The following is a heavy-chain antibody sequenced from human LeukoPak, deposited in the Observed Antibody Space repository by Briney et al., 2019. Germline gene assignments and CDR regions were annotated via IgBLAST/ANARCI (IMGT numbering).Heavy chain of an antibody. D-gene: IGHD6-13*01. CDR2: INPSGGST. CDR1: GYSENFYG. CDR3: ARRPIAATNNWFDP. J-gene: IGHJ5*02. Sequence: ASVKVSCKTSGYSENFYGITWVRQPPGQGLEWMGIINPSGGSTSYAQKFQGRVTITADESTSTAYMELSSLRSEDTAVYYCARRPIAATNNWFDPWGQGTLVTVSS. V-gene: IGHV1-46*02.